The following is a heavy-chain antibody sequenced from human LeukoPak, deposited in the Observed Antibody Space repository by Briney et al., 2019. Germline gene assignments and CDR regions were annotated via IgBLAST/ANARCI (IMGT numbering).Heavy chain of an antibody. J-gene: IGHJ4*02. V-gene: IGHV3-11*01. Sequence: PGGSLRLSCAASGFTFSDYYMSWIRQAPGKGLEWVSYISSSGSTIYYADSVKGRFTISRDNAKNSLYLQMNSLRAEDTAVYYCARDPHYEILTGYYPHTPDYWGQGTLVTVSS. CDR1: GFTFSDYY. CDR3: ARDPHYEILTGYYPHTPDY. D-gene: IGHD3-9*01. CDR2: ISSSGSTI.